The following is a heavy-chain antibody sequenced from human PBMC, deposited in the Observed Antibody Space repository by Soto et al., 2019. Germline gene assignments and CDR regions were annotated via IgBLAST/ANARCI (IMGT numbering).Heavy chain of an antibody. CDR2: ISAYNGNT. V-gene: IGHV1-18*01. J-gene: IGHJ6*02. D-gene: IGHD2-2*01. CDR3: ARVRLVVVPAANYYYYGMDV. Sequence: QVQLVQSGAEVKKPGASVKVSCKASGYTFTSYGISWVRQAPGQGLEWMGWISAYNGNTNYAQKRQGRVTMTTDTSKSTAYMELRSLRSDDTAVYYCARVRLVVVPAANYYYYGMDVWGQGTTVTVSS. CDR1: GYTFTSYG.